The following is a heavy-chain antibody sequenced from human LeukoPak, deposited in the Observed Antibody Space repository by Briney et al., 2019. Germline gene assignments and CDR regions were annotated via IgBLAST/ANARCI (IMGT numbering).Heavy chain of an antibody. CDR2: IIPIFGTA. V-gene: IGHV1-69*13. Sequence: SVKVSCKASGGTFSSYAISWVRQALGQGLEWMGGIIPIFGTANYAQKFQGRVTITADESTSTAYMELSSLRSEDTAVYYCARGEQWPPHYYYYMDVWGKGTTVTVSS. CDR1: GGTFSSYA. J-gene: IGHJ6*03. D-gene: IGHD6-19*01. CDR3: ARGEQWPPHYYYYMDV.